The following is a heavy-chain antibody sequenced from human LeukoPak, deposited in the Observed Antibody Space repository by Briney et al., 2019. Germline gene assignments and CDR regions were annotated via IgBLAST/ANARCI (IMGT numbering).Heavy chain of an antibody. V-gene: IGHV4-38-2*02. CDR3: ARDSLESGFYDDSGYSAPCDY. J-gene: IGHJ4*02. D-gene: IGHD3-22*01. CDR1: GYSISTGYY. CDR2: IYASGRN. Sequence: PSETLSLTCAVSGYSISTGYYWACIRQSQGRGLEWSGTIYASGRNYYNPALKSRVTISVDTSKDQFSLELTSVPAADTAVYYCARDSLESGFYDDSGYSAPCDYWGQGTLVTVSS.